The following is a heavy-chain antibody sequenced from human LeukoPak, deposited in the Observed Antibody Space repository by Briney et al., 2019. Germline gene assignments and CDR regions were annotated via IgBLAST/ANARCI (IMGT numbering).Heavy chain of an antibody. D-gene: IGHD3-10*01. CDR1: GYTFTGYY. CDR2: INPNSGGT. J-gene: IGHJ4*02. CDR3: ARVRITMVRGVHHLRYFDY. Sequence: GASVKVSCKASGYTFTGYYMHWVRQAPGQGLEWMGWINPNSGGTNYAQKFQGRVTMTRDTSISTAYMELSRLRSDDTAVYYCARVRITMVRGVHHLRYFDYWGQGTLVTVSS. V-gene: IGHV1-2*02.